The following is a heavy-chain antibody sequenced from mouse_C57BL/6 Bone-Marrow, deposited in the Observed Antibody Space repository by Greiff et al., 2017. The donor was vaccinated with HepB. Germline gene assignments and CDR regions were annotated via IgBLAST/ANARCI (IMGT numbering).Heavy chain of an antibody. Sequence: VQLKQSGPELVKPGASVKIPCKASGYTFTDYNMDWVKQSHGKSLEWIGDINPNNGGTIYNQKFKGKATLTVDKSSSTAYMELRSLTSEDTAVYYCARNYYGSSYEFAYWGQGTLVTVSA. CDR1: GYTFTDYN. D-gene: IGHD1-1*01. CDR3: ARNYYGSSYEFAY. V-gene: IGHV1-18*01. J-gene: IGHJ3*01. CDR2: INPNNGGT.